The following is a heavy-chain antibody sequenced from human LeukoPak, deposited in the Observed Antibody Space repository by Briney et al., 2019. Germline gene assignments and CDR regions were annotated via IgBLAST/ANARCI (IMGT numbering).Heavy chain of an antibody. D-gene: IGHD3-10*01. Sequence: SETLSLTCTVSGGSISSYYWSWIRRPPGKGLEWIGYIYYSGSTNYNPSLKSRVTISVDTSKNQFSLKLSSVTAADTAVYYCARVDRDYYDSGSSFEYWGQGTLVTVSS. J-gene: IGHJ4*02. CDR3: ARVDRDYYDSGSSFEY. CDR1: GGSISSYY. CDR2: IYYSGST. V-gene: IGHV4-59*01.